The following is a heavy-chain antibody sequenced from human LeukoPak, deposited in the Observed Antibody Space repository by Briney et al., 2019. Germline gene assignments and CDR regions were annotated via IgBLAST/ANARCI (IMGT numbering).Heavy chain of an antibody. V-gene: IGHV4-59*08. CDR1: GGSLSVSY. Sequence: PSEALSLTCTVSGGSLSVSYPSSFPQPLRKAPWWIGYIANTGSTNYNLTLRSRVTTSGDTSKNQCSLKLNSVTAGGTTVYYCARASPGGPFDYWGQGTLVTVSS. CDR3: ARASPGGPFDY. J-gene: IGHJ4*02. CDR2: IANTGST. D-gene: IGHD2-8*02.